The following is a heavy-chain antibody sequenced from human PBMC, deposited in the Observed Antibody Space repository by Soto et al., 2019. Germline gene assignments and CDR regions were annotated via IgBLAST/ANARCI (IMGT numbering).Heavy chain of an antibody. CDR2: IIPIFGTA. V-gene: IGHV1-69*13. Sequence: SVKVSCKASGGTFSSYAISWVRQAPGQGLEWMGGIIPIFGTANYAQKFQGRGTITADESTSTAYMELSSLRSEDTAVYYCARGSSRWELAYNWFDPWGQGTLVTVSS. CDR1: GGTFSSYA. CDR3: ARGSSRWELAYNWFDP. J-gene: IGHJ5*02. D-gene: IGHD1-26*01.